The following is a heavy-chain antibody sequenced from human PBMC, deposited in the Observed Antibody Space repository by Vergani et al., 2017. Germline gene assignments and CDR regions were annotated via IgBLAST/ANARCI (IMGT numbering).Heavy chain of an antibody. CDR3: ARAHSIAVAGYYFDY. J-gene: IGHJ4*02. CDR2: IIPIIGTA. D-gene: IGHD6-19*01. V-gene: IGHV1-69*12. CDR1: GGTFSSYA. Sequence: QVQLVQSGAEVKKPGSSVKVSCKASGGTFSSYAISWVRQAPGQGLEWMGGIIPIIGTANYAQKFQGSVTITADASTSTAYMELSSLRSEDTAVYYCARAHSIAVAGYYFDYWGQGTLVTVSS.